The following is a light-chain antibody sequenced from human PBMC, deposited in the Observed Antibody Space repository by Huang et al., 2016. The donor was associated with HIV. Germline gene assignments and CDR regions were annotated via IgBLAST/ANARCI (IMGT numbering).Light chain of an antibody. J-gene: IGKJ4*01. CDR3: QQRRSWPLT. CDR2: DGS. Sequence: EVVLTQSPPTLSLFPGETATLSCRASQTIGTYVAWYQQRPGQGPRLLSYDGSKRAAGVAGRISGAWSGTTFTLSISGLESEDFGVYYCQQRRSWPLTFGGGTKVEV. V-gene: IGKV3-11*01. CDR1: QTIGTY.